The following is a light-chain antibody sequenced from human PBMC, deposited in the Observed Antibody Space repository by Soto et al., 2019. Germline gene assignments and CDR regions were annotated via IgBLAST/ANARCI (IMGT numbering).Light chain of an antibody. Sequence: EIVMTQSPATVPVSPGERVTLSCRASQSVSIDLAWYQQKPGQAPRLLIYGASTRATDIPPSFTGSGSGTEFTLTISSLQSEDIAVYYCQQYNKWPQTFGQGTTGDIK. CDR2: GAS. CDR3: QQYNKWPQT. V-gene: IGKV3-15*01. CDR1: QSVSID. J-gene: IGKJ1*01.